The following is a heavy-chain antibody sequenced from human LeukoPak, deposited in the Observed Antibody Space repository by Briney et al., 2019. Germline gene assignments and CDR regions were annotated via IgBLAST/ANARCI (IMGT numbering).Heavy chain of an antibody. D-gene: IGHD6-19*01. CDR3: ARHSSGWIFDY. J-gene: IGHJ4*02. V-gene: IGHV4-59*08. Sequence: PSETLSLTCTVSGDSISSYYWSWIRQPPGKGLEWIGYIYYSGSTNYNPSLKSRVTISVDTSKNQFSLKLSSVTAADTAVYYCARHSSGWIFDYWGQGTLVTVSS. CDR2: IYYSGST. CDR1: GDSISSYY.